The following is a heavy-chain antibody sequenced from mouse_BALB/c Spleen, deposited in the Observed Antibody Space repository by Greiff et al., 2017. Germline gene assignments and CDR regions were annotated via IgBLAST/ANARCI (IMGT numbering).Heavy chain of an antibody. D-gene: IGHD2-4*01. CDR2: ILPGSGST. CDR1: GYTFSSYW. Sequence: VQLQQSGAELVKPGASVKISCTATGYTFSSYWLSWVKQRPGHGLEWIGEILPGSGSTNYNEKFKGKATFTADTSSNTAYMQLSSLTSEDSAVYYCASSLYDYDSSGFAYWGQGTLVTVSA. V-gene: IGHV1-9*01. J-gene: IGHJ3*01. CDR3: ASSLYDYDSSGFAY.